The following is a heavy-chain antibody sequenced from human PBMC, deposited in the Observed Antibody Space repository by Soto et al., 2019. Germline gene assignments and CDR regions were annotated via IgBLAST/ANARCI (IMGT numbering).Heavy chain of an antibody. V-gene: IGHV4-59*01. Sequence: SETLSLTCTVSGGSISSYYWSWIRPPPGKGLEWIGYIYYSGSTNYNPSLKSRVTISVDTSKNQFSLKLSSVTAADTAVYYCARGGWAAGRMGTYHWFDPWGQGTLVTVSS. CDR3: ARGGWAAGRMGTYHWFDP. J-gene: IGHJ5*02. D-gene: IGHD6-13*01. CDR1: GGSISSYY. CDR2: IYYSGST.